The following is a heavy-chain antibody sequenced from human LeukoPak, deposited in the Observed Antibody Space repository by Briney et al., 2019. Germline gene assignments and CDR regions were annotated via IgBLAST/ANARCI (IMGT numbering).Heavy chain of an antibody. J-gene: IGHJ4*02. Sequence: SETLSLTCTVSGGSISSFYWSWIRQPPGKGLEWIGYIYYSGSTNYNPSLKSRVTISVDTTKNQFSLNLSSVAAADTAVYYCARSKSSYPLFDYWGQGTLVTISS. CDR2: IYYSGST. CDR1: GGSISSFY. D-gene: IGHD1-26*01. V-gene: IGHV4-59*08. CDR3: ARSKSSYPLFDY.